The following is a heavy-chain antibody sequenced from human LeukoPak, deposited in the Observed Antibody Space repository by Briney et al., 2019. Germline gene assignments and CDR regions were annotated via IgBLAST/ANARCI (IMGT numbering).Heavy chain of an antibody. CDR1: GFTVSSNY. J-gene: IGHJ4*02. Sequence: TGGSLRLSCAASGFTVSSNYMSWVRQAPGKGLEWVSVIYSGGSTYYADSVKGRFTISRDNSKNTLYLQMNSLRAEDTAVYYCAREDCSGGSCYSGWGQGTLVTVSS. D-gene: IGHD2-15*01. CDR3: AREDCSGGSCYSG. CDR2: IYSGGST. V-gene: IGHV3-66*01.